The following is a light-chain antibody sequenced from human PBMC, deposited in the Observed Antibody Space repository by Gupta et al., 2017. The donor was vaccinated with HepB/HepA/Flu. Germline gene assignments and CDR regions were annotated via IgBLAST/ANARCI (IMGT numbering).Light chain of an antibody. V-gene: IGLV1-40*01. CDR2: DNT. Sequence: QSMLPQPPSVPGAPGQRVTISRPGTSSNIGAGYDVHWYQQLPGTAPNLLIYDNTNRPSGVPDRFSGSKSGTSASLAITGLRTEDEADYHCQSFDSSPSGHIVFGGGTKLTVL. CDR1: SSNIGAGYD. J-gene: IGLJ2*01. CDR3: QSFDSSPSGHIV.